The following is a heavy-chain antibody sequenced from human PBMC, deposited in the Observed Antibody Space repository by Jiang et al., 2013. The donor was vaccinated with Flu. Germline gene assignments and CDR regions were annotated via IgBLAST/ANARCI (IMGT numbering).Heavy chain of an antibody. Sequence: SGGTLVQPGGSLRLSCAASGFTFSSFAMSWVRQAPGKGLEWVSSISGSGGDTDYADFAKGRFTISRDNSKNTLYLQMNSLRAEDTAVYYCANRGLGGSGRAFGYWGQGTLVTVSS. J-gene: IGHJ4*02. V-gene: IGHV3-23*01. D-gene: IGHD3-10*01. CDR1: GFTFSSFA. CDR3: ANRGLGGSGRAFGY. CDR2: ISGSGGDT.